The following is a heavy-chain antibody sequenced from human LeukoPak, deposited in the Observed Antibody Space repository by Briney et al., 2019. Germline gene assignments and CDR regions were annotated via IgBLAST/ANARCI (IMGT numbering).Heavy chain of an antibody. CDR3: ASALAYCGGDCYSGDAFDI. D-gene: IGHD2-21*02. CDR2: INPNSGDT. J-gene: IGHJ3*02. Sequence: ASVKVSCKASGCTFTGYYMHWVRQAAGQGLEWMGWINPNSGDTNYAQKFQGRVTMTRDTSISTAYVELSRLRSDDTAVYDCASALAYCGGDCYSGDAFDIWGQGTMVTVSS. CDR1: GCTFTGYY. V-gene: IGHV1-2*02.